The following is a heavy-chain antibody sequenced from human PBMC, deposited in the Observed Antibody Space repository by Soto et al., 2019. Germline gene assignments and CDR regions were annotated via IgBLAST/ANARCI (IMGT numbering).Heavy chain of an antibody. CDR2: ISSNGGST. Sequence: LRLSCSASGFTFSSYAMHWVRQAPGKGLEYVSAISSNGGSTYYADSVKGRFTISRDNSKNTLYLQMSSLRAEDTAVYYCVKDRSCSSTSCYTLVFDYWGQGTLVTVSS. V-gene: IGHV3-64D*06. CDR1: GFTFSSYA. J-gene: IGHJ4*02. D-gene: IGHD2-2*02. CDR3: VKDRSCSSTSCYTLVFDY.